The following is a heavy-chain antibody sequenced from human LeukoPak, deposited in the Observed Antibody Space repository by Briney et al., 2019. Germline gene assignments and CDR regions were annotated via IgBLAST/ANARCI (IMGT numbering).Heavy chain of an antibody. J-gene: IGHJ6*02. Sequence: TGRSLRLSCAAAGFTFSSYGMHWVRQVRQAPGKGPEWVAVIWFDGSKKYYSDSVKGRFTISRANSKNTLYLQMNSLRAEDTAVYYCARVANITTFGMDVWGQGTTVTVSS. CDR1: GFTFSSYG. CDR3: ARVANITTFGMDV. CDR2: IWFDGSKK. D-gene: IGHD3-9*01. V-gene: IGHV3-33*01.